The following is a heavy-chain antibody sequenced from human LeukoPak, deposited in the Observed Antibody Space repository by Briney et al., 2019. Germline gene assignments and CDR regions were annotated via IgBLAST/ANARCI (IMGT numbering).Heavy chain of an antibody. CDR3: ARDDY. V-gene: IGHV3-74*01. CDR1: SFTVSTHY. CDR2: INTDGSST. Sequence: PGGSLRLSCAASSFTVSTHYMSWVRQAPGKGLVWVSRINTDGSSTSYADSVKGRFTISRDNAKNTLYLQMNSLRAEDTAVYYCARDDYWGQGTLVTVSS. J-gene: IGHJ4*02.